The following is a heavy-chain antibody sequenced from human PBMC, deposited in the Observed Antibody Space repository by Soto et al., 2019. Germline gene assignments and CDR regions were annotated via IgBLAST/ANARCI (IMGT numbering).Heavy chain of an antibody. D-gene: IGHD3-10*01. CDR1: GYSFTSYW. CDR3: ARGPPYSGSSLVPGDYFYVMDA. Sequence: PGESLKISCKGSGYSFTSYWISWVRQMPGKGLEWMGRIDPSDSYTNYSPSFQGHVTISADKSISTAYLQWSSLKASDTAMYYCARGPPYSGSSLVPGDYFYVMDAWGQGTTVTVSS. V-gene: IGHV5-10-1*01. J-gene: IGHJ6*02. CDR2: IDPSDSYT.